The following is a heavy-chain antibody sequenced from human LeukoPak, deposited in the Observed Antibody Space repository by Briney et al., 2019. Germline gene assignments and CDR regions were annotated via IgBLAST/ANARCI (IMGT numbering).Heavy chain of an antibody. Sequence: PSETLSLTCAVYGGSFSGYYWSWIRQPPGKGLEWIGEINHSGSTNYNPSLKSRVTISVDTSENQFSLKLSSVTAADTAVYYCARANRITIFGVVIEPIVWGQGTLVTVSS. J-gene: IGHJ4*02. D-gene: IGHD3-3*01. V-gene: IGHV4-34*01. CDR1: GGSFSGYY. CDR3: ARANRITIFGVVIEPIV. CDR2: INHSGST.